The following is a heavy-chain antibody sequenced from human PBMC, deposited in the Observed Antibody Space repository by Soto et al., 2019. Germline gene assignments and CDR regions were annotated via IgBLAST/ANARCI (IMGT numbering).Heavy chain of an antibody. J-gene: IGHJ4*02. CDR2: MYHSGST. V-gene: IGHV4-4*02. CDR3: ARGGAVPAAGPFDY. CDR1: GGSISSSNW. D-gene: IGHD6-13*01. Sequence: QVQLQESGPGLVKPSGTLSLTCAVSGGSISSSNWWSWVRQPPGKGREWIGEMYHSGSTNYNPSLKSRVTISVDKSKNQFSLKLSSVTAADTAMYYCARGGAVPAAGPFDYWGQGTLVTVSS.